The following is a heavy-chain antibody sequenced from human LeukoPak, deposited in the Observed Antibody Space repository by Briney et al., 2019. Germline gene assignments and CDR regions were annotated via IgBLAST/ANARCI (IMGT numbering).Heavy chain of an antibody. CDR3: AIGTHCSSTSCLEFFDY. CDR2: INPSGGST. V-gene: IGHV1-46*01. Sequence: GASVKVSCKASGYTFTSYYMHWVRQAPEQGLEWMGIINPSGGSTSYAQKFQGRVTMTRDTSTSTVYMELSSLRSEDTAVYYCAIGTHCSSTSCLEFFDYWGQGTLVTVSS. CDR1: GYTFTSYY. D-gene: IGHD2-2*01. J-gene: IGHJ4*02.